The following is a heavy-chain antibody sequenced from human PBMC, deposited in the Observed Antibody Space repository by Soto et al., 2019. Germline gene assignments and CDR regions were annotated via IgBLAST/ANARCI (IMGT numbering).Heavy chain of an antibody. Sequence: PGGSLRVSCAASGFTCSDCAMHWVRQAPGKGLEWVAVVSHDGRNTHYADSVKGRFTISRDSSKNTVSLEMTSLRAEDTAVYYCAKGGRQWLVTSDFNYWGQGALVTVSS. CDR3: AKGGRQWLVTSDFNY. V-gene: IGHV3-30*18. CDR1: GFTCSDCA. D-gene: IGHD6-19*01. J-gene: IGHJ4*02. CDR2: VSHDGRNT.